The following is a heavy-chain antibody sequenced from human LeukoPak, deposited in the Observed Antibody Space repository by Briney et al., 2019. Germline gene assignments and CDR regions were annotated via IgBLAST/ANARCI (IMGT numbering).Heavy chain of an antibody. CDR2: IYTSGST. V-gene: IGHV4-4*07. D-gene: IGHD6-19*01. CDR3: ARDLIAVAADAFDM. Sequence: PSETLSLTCTVSRGSLSSYYWSWIRQPAGKGLEWMGRIYTSGSTNYNPSLKRRVTMSVDTSKNQFSLKLSSVTAADTAVYYCARDLIAVAADAFDMWGQGTKVTVSS. CDR1: RGSLSSYY. J-gene: IGHJ3*02.